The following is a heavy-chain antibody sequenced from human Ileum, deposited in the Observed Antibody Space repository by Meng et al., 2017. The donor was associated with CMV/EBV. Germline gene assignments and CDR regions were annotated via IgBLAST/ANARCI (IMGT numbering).Heavy chain of an antibody. CDR2: IRYDGSNK. J-gene: IGHJ6*02. V-gene: IGHV3-30*02. Sequence: GGSLRLSCAASGFTFSNYGMHWVRQAPGKGLEWVAFIRYDGSNKYYADSVKGRFTISRDNSKNTLYLQMNSLRAEDTAVYYCAKGNYCSSTSCYLDYGMDVWGQGTTVTVSS. CDR3: AKGNYCSSTSCYLDYGMDV. CDR1: GFTFSNYG. D-gene: IGHD2-2*01.